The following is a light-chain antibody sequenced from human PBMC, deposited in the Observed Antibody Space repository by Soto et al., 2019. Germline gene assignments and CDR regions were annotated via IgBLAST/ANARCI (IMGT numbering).Light chain of an antibody. V-gene: IGKV1-5*03. CDR3: QQYSRLWS. Sequence: DIRMTQSPSSLSASVGDRVTITCRASESISTWLAWYQQKPGKAPKLLIYGASSLESGVPPRFSGDGSETDFTLTISSLQRDDFGTYYCQQYSRLWSFGQGTKVEIE. CDR2: GAS. J-gene: IGKJ1*01. CDR1: ESISTW.